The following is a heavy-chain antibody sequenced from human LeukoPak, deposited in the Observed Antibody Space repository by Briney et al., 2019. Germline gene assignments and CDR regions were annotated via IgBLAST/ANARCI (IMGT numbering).Heavy chain of an antibody. CDR3: AKDLYGGNSFNPQAFDY. CDR2: IRYDGSNK. V-gene: IGHV3-30*02. J-gene: IGHJ4*02. CDR1: GFTFSSYG. D-gene: IGHD4-23*01. Sequence: GGSLRLSCAASGFTFSSYGMHWVRQAPGKGLEWVAFIRYDGSNKYYADSVKGRFTISRDNSKNTLYLQMNSLRAEDTAVYYCAKDLYGGNSFNPQAFDYWGQGTLVTVSS.